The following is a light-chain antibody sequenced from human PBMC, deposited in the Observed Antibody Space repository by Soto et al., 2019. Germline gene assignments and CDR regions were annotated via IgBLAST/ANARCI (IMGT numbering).Light chain of an antibody. CDR1: SSDVGGYNY. CDR3: SSYTRSSTRV. J-gene: IGLJ3*02. V-gene: IGLV2-14*01. Sequence: QSVLTQPASVSGSPGQSITISCTGTSSDVGGYNYVSWYQQHPGKAPKLMIYEVSNRPSGVSSRFSGSKSGNTASLTISGLQAEDEDDYYCSSYTRSSTRVFGGGTKLTVL. CDR2: EVS.